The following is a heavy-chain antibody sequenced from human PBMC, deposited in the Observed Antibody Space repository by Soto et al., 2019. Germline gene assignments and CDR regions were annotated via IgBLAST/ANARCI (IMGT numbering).Heavy chain of an antibody. CDR1: GGSFSGYY. CDR3: ASYYYGSGSYYRWFDP. Sequence: PSETLSLTCAVYGGSFSGYYWSWIRQPPGKGLEWIGEINHSGSTNHNPSLKSRVTISVDTSKNQFSLKLSSVTAADTAVYYCASYYYGSGSYYRWFDPWGQGTLVTVSS. CDR2: INHSGST. V-gene: IGHV4-34*01. D-gene: IGHD3-10*01. J-gene: IGHJ5*02.